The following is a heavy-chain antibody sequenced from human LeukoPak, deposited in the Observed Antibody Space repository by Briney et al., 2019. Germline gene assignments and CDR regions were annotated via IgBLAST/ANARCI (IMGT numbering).Heavy chain of an antibody. CDR1: GFTFSTYS. Sequence: GGSLRLSCAASGFTFSTYSLSWVRQAPGKGLEWVSCISGSTASIYYSDSVKGRFTISRDNAKNALYLQMNSLRAEDTAVYYCARAYTNGDYFDYWGQGARVTVSS. J-gene: IGHJ4*02. D-gene: IGHD4-17*01. CDR3: ARAYTNGDYFDY. CDR2: ISGSTASI. V-gene: IGHV3-21*06.